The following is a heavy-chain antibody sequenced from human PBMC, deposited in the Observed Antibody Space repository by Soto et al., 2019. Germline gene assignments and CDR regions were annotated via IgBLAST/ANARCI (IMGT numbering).Heavy chain of an antibody. CDR1: GYTFPGYY. V-gene: IGHV1-2*04. Sequence: ASVPVACKASGYTFPGYYVRWVRQAPGQGLEWMGWINPNSGGTNYAQKFQGWVTMTRDTSISTAYMELSRLRSDDTAVYYCAKDRSGCSGGSCYSVRDYGMDVWGQGTTVTVSS. CDR2: INPNSGGT. J-gene: IGHJ6*02. CDR3: AKDRSGCSGGSCYSVRDYGMDV. D-gene: IGHD2-15*01.